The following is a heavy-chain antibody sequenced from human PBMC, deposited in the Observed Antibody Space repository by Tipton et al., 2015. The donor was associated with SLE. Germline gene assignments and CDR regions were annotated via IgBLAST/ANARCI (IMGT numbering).Heavy chain of an antibody. D-gene: IGHD3-10*01. CDR2: IRNSGDTT. Sequence: GSLRLSCAASGFTFSSYAMSWVRQAPGKGLEWVSSIRNSGDTTYYADSVTGRFTISRDNSKNTLYLQMNSLRAEDTALYYCATDGASFEYWGQGTLVIVSS. CDR3: ATDGASFEY. CDR1: GFTFSSYA. J-gene: IGHJ4*02. V-gene: IGHV3-23*01.